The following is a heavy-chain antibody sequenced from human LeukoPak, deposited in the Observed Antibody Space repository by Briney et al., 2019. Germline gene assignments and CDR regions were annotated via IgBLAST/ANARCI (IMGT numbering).Heavy chain of an antibody. V-gene: IGHV4-34*01. D-gene: IGHD1-26*01. J-gene: IGHJ4*02. CDR1: GGSFSGYY. CDR3: ARLSVGAPYYFDY. CDR2: INHSGST. Sequence: SETLSLTCAVYGGSFSGYYWSWIRQPPGKGLEWIGEINHSGSTNYNPSLKSRVTISVDTSKNQFSLKLSSVTAADTAVYYCARLSVGAPYYFDYWGQGTLVTVSS.